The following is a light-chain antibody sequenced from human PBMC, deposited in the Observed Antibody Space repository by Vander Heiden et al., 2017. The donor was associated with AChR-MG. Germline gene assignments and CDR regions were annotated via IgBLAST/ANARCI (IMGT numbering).Light chain of an antibody. Sequence: DIQMTQSPSSLSASVGDRVTITCRASQTISRYLNWYQQKPGEAPKLLIYGATTLQSEFPSRFTGSGSGTDFTLTITSLQSEDFAIYYCRQSQSPPLTFGGGTKVEI. CDR2: GAT. J-gene: IGKJ4*01. V-gene: IGKV1-39*01. CDR1: QTISRY. CDR3: RQSQSPPLT.